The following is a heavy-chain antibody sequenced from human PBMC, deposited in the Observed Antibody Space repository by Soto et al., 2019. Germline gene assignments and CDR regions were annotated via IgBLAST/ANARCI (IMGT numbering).Heavy chain of an antibody. V-gene: IGHV4-39*01. CDR2: IDYSGNI. Sequence: SETMSLTCNASGGSITSSGSAWGWIRQSPGRGLEWIGTIDYSGNIYYIPSLKSRITISVDTSKNQISLKLSSVTAADTAVYYCARHIHNQGFEYYFDSWGQGTLVTVSS. CDR1: GGSITSSGSA. CDR3: ARHIHNQGFEYYFDS. J-gene: IGHJ4*02. D-gene: IGHD1-1*01.